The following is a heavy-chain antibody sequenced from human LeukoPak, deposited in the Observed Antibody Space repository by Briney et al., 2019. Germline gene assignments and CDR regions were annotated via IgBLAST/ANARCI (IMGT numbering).Heavy chain of an antibody. V-gene: IGHV3-30-3*01. J-gene: IGHJ4*02. D-gene: IGHD1-26*01. CDR2: IAYDGDHK. CDR1: GFTFTDYA. CDR3: AREYYSGNYYVFDY. Sequence: QPGRSLRLSCAASGFTFTDYAIHWVRQALGKGLEWVAVIAYDGDHKYYPDSVKGRFTISRDNSKNTVYLQTNSLRVEDTAVYFCAREYYSGNYYVFDYWGQGTLVTVSS.